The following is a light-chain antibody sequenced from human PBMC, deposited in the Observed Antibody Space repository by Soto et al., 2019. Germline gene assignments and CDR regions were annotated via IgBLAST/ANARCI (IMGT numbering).Light chain of an antibody. J-gene: IGKJ4*01. V-gene: IGKV3-15*01. Sequence: EIVMTQSPATLSVSPWERATLSCRASQSVSSNLAWYQQKPGQAPRLLIYGASTRASGIPARFSVSGSGTAFTLTISRLQSEDFAVYYCQQYNNWPPLTLGGGTKLEIK. CDR2: GAS. CDR3: QQYNNWPPLT. CDR1: QSVSSN.